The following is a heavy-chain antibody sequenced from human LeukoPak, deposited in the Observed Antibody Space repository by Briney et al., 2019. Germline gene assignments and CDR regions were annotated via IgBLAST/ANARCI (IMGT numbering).Heavy chain of an antibody. J-gene: IGHJ4*02. CDR3: ARDRVKTGDLDY. CDR1: GGSISTYY. D-gene: IGHD7-27*01. Sequence: SETLSLTCTVSGGSISTYYWSWIRQPPGKGLEWIGCIYYSGSTNYNPSLKSRVTISVDTSKNQFSLRLSSVTAADTAVYYCARDRVKTGDLDYWGRGTLVTVSS. CDR2: IYYSGST. V-gene: IGHV4-59*01.